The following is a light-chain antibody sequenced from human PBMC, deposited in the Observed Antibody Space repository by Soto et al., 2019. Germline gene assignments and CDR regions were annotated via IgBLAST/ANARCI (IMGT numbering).Light chain of an antibody. J-gene: IGKJ1*01. V-gene: IGKV1-5*03. Sequence: DIQMTQSPSTLSASVGDRVTIACRASQSLSSWLAWYQQKPGKAPKLVISKASSLQRGAPSRFRGSGSGTEFTLTISILSADDFAYYYWQQYNSYSCTFGQGTKVDIK. CDR1: QSLSSW. CDR2: KAS. CDR3: QQYNSYSCT.